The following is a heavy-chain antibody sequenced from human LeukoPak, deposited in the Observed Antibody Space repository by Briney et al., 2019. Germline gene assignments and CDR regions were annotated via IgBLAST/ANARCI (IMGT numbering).Heavy chain of an antibody. Sequence: ASVKVSCKASGYTFTGYFMHWVRQAPGQGLEWMGWINPNSGGTNYAQKFQGRVTMTRDTSISTAYMELSRLRSDDTAVYYCASVSAAAGYYGMDVWGQGTTVTVSS. CDR1: GYTFTGYF. CDR3: ASVSAAAGYYGMDV. V-gene: IGHV1-2*02. CDR2: INPNSGGT. D-gene: IGHD6-13*01. J-gene: IGHJ6*02.